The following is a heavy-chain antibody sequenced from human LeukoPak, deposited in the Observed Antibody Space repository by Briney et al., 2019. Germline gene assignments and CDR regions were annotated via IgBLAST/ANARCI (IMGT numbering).Heavy chain of an antibody. CDR1: GFTFSSYS. CDR3: AACTADDAFDI. D-gene: IGHD2-8*01. V-gene: IGHV3-48*04. CDR2: ISSSSSTI. Sequence: GGSLRLSCAASGFTFSSYSMNWVRQAPGKGLEWVSYISSSSSTIYYADSVKGRFTISRDNAKNSLYLQMNSLRAEDTAVYYCAACTADDAFDIWGQGTMVTVSS. J-gene: IGHJ3*02.